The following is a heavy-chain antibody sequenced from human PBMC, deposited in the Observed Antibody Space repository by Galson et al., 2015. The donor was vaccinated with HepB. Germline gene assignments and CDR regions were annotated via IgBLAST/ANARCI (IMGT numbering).Heavy chain of an antibody. CDR2: ISWNSGSI. V-gene: IGHV3-9*01. Sequence: LRLSCAASGFTFDDYAMHWVRQAPGKGLEWVSGISWNSGSIGYADSVKGRFTISRDNAKNSLYLQMNSLRAEDTALYYCAKDLKDDFWSGYPDYWGQGTLVTVSS. D-gene: IGHD3-3*01. CDR3: AKDLKDDFWSGYPDY. CDR1: GFTFDDYA. J-gene: IGHJ4*02.